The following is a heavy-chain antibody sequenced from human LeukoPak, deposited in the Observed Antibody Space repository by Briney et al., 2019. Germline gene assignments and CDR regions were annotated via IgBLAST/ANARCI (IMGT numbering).Heavy chain of an antibody. D-gene: IGHD4-17*01. J-gene: IGHJ6*03. Sequence: PGGSLRLSCAASGFTLDDYGMSWVRHAPGKGLEWVSGTNWNGRSTGYADSVKGRFTISRDNAKNSLYLQMNSLRAEDTALYYCARSGVDYGDYYYMDVWGKGTTVTVSS. V-gene: IGHV3-20*04. CDR1: GFTLDDYG. CDR3: ARSGVDYGDYYYMDV. CDR2: TNWNGRST.